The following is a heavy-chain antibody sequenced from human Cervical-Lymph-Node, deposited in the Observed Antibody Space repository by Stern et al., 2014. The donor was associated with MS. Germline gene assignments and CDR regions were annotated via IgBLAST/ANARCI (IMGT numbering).Heavy chain of an antibody. J-gene: IGHJ5*02. CDR1: GASITSHF. CDR2: IYYRGTT. CDR3: ARATDL. Sequence: VQLLESGPGLLRPSETLSLTCTVSGASITSHFWTWIRQPPGKGLEWVGYIYYRGTTNYNATLQGRAAISIDASKTQFSLRLSSVTAADTAVYYCARATDLWGQGTLVTVSS. V-gene: IGHV4-59*11.